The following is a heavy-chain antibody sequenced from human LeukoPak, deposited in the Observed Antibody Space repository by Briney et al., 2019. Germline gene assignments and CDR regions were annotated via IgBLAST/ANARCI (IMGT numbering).Heavy chain of an antibody. CDR1: GGSISSSSYY. D-gene: IGHD3-22*01. V-gene: IGHV4-39*07. CDR2: IYYSGST. J-gene: IGHJ4*02. CDR3: ARDGGYYYDSSGYSLFDY. Sequence: SETLSLTCTVSGGSISSSSYYWGWIRQPPGKGLEWIGSIYYSGSTYYNPSLKSRVTISVDTSKNQFSLKLSSVTAADTAVYYCARDGGYYYDSSGYSLFDYWGQGTLVTVSS.